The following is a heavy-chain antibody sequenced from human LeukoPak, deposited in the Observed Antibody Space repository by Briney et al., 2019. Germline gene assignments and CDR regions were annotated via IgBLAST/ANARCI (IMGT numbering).Heavy chain of an antibody. V-gene: IGHV4-59*08. CDR1: SVSITRQF. Sequence: SETLSLTCTVSSVSITRQFWSWLRRPPGKGLEWIGFIYYSGSTNYNPSLRSRVTISVDTSKNQFSLKLCSVTAADTAVYYWAGYSSSRSFDIWGQGTMVTVSS. J-gene: IGHJ3*02. D-gene: IGHD6-6*01. CDR3: AGYSSSRSFDI. CDR2: IYYSGST.